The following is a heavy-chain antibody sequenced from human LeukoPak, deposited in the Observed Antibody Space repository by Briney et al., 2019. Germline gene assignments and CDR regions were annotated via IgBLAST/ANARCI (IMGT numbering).Heavy chain of an antibody. CDR2: IYPGDSDT. V-gene: IGHV5-51*01. CDR3: ATLNGPDDAFDI. Sequence: GESLKISCKGSGYMFITYWIGWVRHMPGKGLEWMGIIYPGDSDTRYSPSFQGQVTISADKSISTAYLQWSSLKASDTTMYYCATLNGPDDAFDIWGQGTMVTVSS. CDR1: GYMFITYW. J-gene: IGHJ3*02.